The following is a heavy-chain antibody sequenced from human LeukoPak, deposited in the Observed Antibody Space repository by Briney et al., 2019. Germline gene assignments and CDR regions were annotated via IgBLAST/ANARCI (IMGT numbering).Heavy chain of an antibody. D-gene: IGHD6-13*01. V-gene: IGHV3-23*01. J-gene: IGHJ4*02. CDR3: AKDLRLYLYSSRSYYFDY. CDR1: GFTFSSYA. Sequence: GGSLRLSCAASGFTFSSYAMSWVRQAPGRGLEWVSAISGSGGSTYYADSVKGRFTISRDNSKNTLYLQMNSLRAEDTAVYYCAKDLRLYLYSSRSYYFDYWGQGTLVTVSS. CDR2: ISGSGGST.